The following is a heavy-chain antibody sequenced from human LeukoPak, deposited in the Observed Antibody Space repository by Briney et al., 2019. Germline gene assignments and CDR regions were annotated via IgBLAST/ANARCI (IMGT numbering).Heavy chain of an antibody. J-gene: IGHJ4*02. V-gene: IGHV4-39*01. CDR3: ARHATGHSSLYLDY. CDR1: GGSISSSSYY. D-gene: IGHD6-19*01. Sequence: SETLSLTCTVSGGSISSSSYYWGWIRQPPGKGLEWIGSIYYSGSTYYNPSLKSRVTISVDTSKNQFSLKLSSVTAADTAVCYCARHATGHSSLYLDYWGQGTLVTVSS. CDR2: IYYSGST.